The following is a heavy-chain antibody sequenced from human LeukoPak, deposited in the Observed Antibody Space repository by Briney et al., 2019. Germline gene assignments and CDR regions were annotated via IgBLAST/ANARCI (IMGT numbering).Heavy chain of an antibody. V-gene: IGHV3-23*01. CDR1: GFTFTKYD. Sequence: GGSLRLSCAASGFTFTKYDMSWVRQAPGKGLEWVSTISAAGDVTVHADSVRGRFTISRDNSKNTLYLQMNSLRAEDTAVYYCARGAGYNYPYYFDYWGQGTLVTVSS. J-gene: IGHJ4*02. D-gene: IGHD5-24*01. CDR3: ARGAGYNYPYYFDY. CDR2: ISAAGDVT.